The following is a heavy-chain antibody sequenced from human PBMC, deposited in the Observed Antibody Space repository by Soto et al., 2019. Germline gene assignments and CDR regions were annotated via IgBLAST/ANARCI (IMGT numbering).Heavy chain of an antibody. V-gene: IGHV3-48*01. D-gene: IGHD4-17*01. CDR3: ASLTTVTTHDAFDI. CDR1: GFTFSSYS. J-gene: IGHJ3*02. Sequence: GGSLRLSCAASGFTFSSYSMNWVRQAPGKGLEWVSYISSSSTIYYADSVKGRFTISRDNAKNSLYLQMNSLRAEDTAVYYCASLTTVTTHDAFDIWGQGTMVTVSS. CDR2: ISSSSTI.